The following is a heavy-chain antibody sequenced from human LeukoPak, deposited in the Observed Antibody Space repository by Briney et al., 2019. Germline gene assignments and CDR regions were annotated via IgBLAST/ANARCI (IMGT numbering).Heavy chain of an antibody. V-gene: IGHV3-7*01. CDR1: GPTFDSHY. J-gene: IGHJ4*02. Sequence: GGSLRLSCAASGPTFDSHYVTWVRQTPEKGLEWVANINQDGSEKNYVDSVKGRFTISRDNAKKSLYLQMNSLRAEDTAVYYCASAAGWESAYWGQGTLVTVSS. D-gene: IGHD1-26*01. CDR3: ASAAGWESAY. CDR2: INQDGSEK.